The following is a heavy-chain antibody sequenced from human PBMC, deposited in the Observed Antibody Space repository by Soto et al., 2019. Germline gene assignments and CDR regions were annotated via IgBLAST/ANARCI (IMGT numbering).Heavy chain of an antibody. CDR1: GGSISSSSYY. CDR3: ARVYGYFYYYYMDI. CDR2: IYYSGST. D-gene: IGHD3-16*01. V-gene: IGHV4-39*07. Sequence: SETLSLTCTVSGGSISSSSYYWGWIRQPPGKGLEWIGNIYYSGSTYYNPSLKSRVTISIDTSENQFSLNLRSVTAADTAVYYCARVYGYFYYYYMDIWGKGTTVTAP. J-gene: IGHJ6*03.